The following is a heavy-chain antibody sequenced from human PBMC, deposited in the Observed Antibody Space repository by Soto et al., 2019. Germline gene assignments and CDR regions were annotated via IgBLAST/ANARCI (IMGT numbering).Heavy chain of an antibody. D-gene: IGHD1-1*01. J-gene: IGHJ5*02. V-gene: IGHV4-34*01. CDR1: GGSFSVYY. CDR2: INHSGST. CDR3: ATTNWKHNWFDP. Sequence: SETLSLTCAVYGGSFSVYYWSWIRQPPGKGLEWIGEINHSGSTNYNPSLKSRFTISVDTSKNQFSLKVSSVTAADTAVYYCATTNWKHNWFDPWGQGTLVTVSS.